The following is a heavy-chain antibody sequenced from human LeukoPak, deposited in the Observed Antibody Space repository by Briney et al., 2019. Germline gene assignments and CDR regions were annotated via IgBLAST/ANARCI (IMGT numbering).Heavy chain of an antibody. CDR1: GFTFNNYG. V-gene: IGHV3-33*01. D-gene: IGHD3-22*01. CDR2: IWYDGSNK. CDR3: ARAGHDSSGGMAY. J-gene: IGHJ4*02. Sequence: GGSLRLSCAASGFTFNNYGMHWVRQAPGKGLEWVAVIWYDGSNKYYADSVKGRFTISRDNSKSTLYLQMNSLRAEDTAVYYCARAGHDSSGGMAYWGQGTLVTVSS.